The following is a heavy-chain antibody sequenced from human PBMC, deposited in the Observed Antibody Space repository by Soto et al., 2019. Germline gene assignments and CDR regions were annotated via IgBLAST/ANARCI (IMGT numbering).Heavy chain of an antibody. CDR1: GFSLSTSGVG. J-gene: IGHJ6*02. V-gene: IGHV2-5*01. D-gene: IGHD3-10*01. CDR3: AHWSMVRGVITEGSPNPYYYYYGMDV. Sequence: SGPTLVQPTQTLTLTCTFSGFSLSTSGVGVGWIRQPPGKALEWLALIYWNDDKRYSPSLKSRLTITKDTSKNQVVLTMTNMDPVDTATYYCAHWSMVRGVITEGSPNPYYYYYGMDVWGQGTTVTVSS. CDR2: IYWNDDK.